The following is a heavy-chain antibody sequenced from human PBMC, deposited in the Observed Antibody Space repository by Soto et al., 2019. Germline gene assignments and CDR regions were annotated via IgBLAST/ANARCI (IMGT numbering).Heavy chain of an antibody. CDR2: VGGSGSDT. J-gene: IGHJ4*02. CDR3: AKRQSFDFWSGYLPFFDY. V-gene: IGHV3-23*01. D-gene: IGHD3-3*01. CDR1: AINFRSYA. Sequence: GGSLRLSCSASAINFRSYAMSWVRQAPGKGLEWVSAVGGSGSDTYYADSVKGRFTISRDDSKNTLYLHMSSLRVEDTAIYYCAKRQSFDFWSGYLPFFDYWGQGTPVTVSP.